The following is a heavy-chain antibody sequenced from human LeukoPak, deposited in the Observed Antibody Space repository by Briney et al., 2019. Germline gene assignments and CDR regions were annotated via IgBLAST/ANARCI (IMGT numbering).Heavy chain of an antibody. V-gene: IGHV1-69*04. J-gene: IGHJ1*01. D-gene: IGHD2-15*01. Sequence: GASVKVSCKASGGTFSSYAISWVRQAPGQGLEWMGRIIPILGIANYAQKCQGRVTITADKSTSTAYMELSSLRSEDTAVYYCARAGSDIVVVVAATPPAEYFQHWGQGTLVTVSS. CDR2: IIPILGIA. CDR3: ARAGSDIVVVVAATPPAEYFQH. CDR1: GGTFSSYA.